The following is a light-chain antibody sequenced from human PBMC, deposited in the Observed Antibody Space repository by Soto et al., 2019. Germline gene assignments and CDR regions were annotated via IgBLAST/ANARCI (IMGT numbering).Light chain of an antibody. CDR3: QQYGSSPPYT. V-gene: IGKV3-20*01. J-gene: IGKJ2*01. Sequence: EIVLTQSPGTLSLSPGERATLSCRASQSVSGSYLAWYQQKPGQSPRLLIYGSSDRATGIPDRFSGCGSGTDFTLTISRVEPEDFAVYYCQQYGSSPPYTFGQGTKLEIK. CDR1: QSVSGSY. CDR2: GSS.